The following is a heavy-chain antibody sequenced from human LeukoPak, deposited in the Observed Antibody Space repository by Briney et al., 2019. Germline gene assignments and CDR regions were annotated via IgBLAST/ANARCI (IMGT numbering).Heavy chain of an antibody. CDR3: AADPRWSGHCLDAFDI. J-gene: IGHJ3*02. CDR1: GFTFTSSA. Sequence: VASVKVSCKASGFTFTSSAMQWVRQARGQRLEWIGWIVVGSGNTNYAQKFQERVTITRDMSTSTAYMELSSLRSEDTAVYYCAADPRWSGHCLDAFDIWGQGTMVTVSS. V-gene: IGHV1-58*02. CDR2: IVVGSGNT. D-gene: IGHD3-3*01.